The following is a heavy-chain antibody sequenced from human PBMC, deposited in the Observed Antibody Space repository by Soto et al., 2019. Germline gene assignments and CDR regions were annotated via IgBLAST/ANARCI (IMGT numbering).Heavy chain of an antibody. D-gene: IGHD3-3*01. J-gene: IGHJ5*02. CDR1: GYSISIGYY. CDR2: IYHSGST. CDR3: ARHDNVLRFLEWLPSPGWFDP. Sequence: SETLSLTCAVSGYSISIGYYCGCIRQPPGKGLEWIGSIYHSGSTYYNPSLKSRVTISVDTSKNQFSLKLSSVTAADTAVYYCARHDNVLRFLEWLPSPGWFDPWGQGTLVTVSS. V-gene: IGHV4-38-2*01.